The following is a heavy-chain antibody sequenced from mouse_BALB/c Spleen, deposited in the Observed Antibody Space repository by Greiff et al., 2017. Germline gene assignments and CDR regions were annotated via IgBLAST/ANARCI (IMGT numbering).Heavy chain of an antibody. Sequence: EVHLVESGGGLVQPGGSLKLSCAASGFTFSSYTMSWVRQTPEKRLEWVAYISNGGGSTYYPDTVKGRFTISRDNAKNTLYLQMSSLKSEDTAMYYCARQGYDDWYFDVWGAGTTVTVSS. CDR1: GFTFSSYT. V-gene: IGHV5-12-2*01. CDR3: ARQGYDDWYFDV. CDR2: ISNGGGST. D-gene: IGHD2-14*01. J-gene: IGHJ1*01.